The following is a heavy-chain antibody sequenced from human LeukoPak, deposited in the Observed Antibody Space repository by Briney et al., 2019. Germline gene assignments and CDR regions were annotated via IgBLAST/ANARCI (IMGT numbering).Heavy chain of an antibody. CDR3: ARDLSSYESSGYDYYFDY. D-gene: IGHD3-22*01. CDR1: GFTFSDYY. V-gene: IGHV3-11*04. Sequence: GGSLRLSCAASGFTFSDYYMSWIRQAPGKGLEWVSYISSSGSTIYYADSVKGRFTISRDSAKNSLYLQMNSLRAEDTAVYYCARDLSSYESSGYDYYFDYWGQGTLVTVSS. CDR2: ISSSGSTI. J-gene: IGHJ4*02.